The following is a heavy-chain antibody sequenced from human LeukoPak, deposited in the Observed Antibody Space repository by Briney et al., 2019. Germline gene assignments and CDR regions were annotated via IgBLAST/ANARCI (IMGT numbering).Heavy chain of an antibody. D-gene: IGHD2-2*02. J-gene: IGHJ4*02. V-gene: IGHV1-69*04. CDR3: ARDDANGYCSSTSCYIG. Sequence: SVKVSCKASGGTFSSYTISWVRQAPGQGLEWMGRIIPILGIANYAQKFQGRVTITADKSTSTAYMELSSLRSEDTAVYYCARDDANGYCSSTSCYIGWGQGTLVTVSS. CDR2: IIPILGIA. CDR1: GGTFSSYT.